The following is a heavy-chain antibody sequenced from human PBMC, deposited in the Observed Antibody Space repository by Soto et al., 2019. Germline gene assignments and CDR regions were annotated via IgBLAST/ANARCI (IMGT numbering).Heavy chain of an antibody. J-gene: IGHJ6*02. CDR1: GYTFTSYG. CDR3: ARRQWLVGGYYYGLDV. V-gene: IGHV1-18*01. CDR2: TSAYNGNT. D-gene: IGHD6-19*01. Sequence: QVQLVQSGAEVKKPGASVKVSCKASGYTFTSYGISWVRQAPGQGLEWMGWTSAYNGNTNYAQKLQGRVTMNTETSTSTAYMELTSLRSDDTAVYYCARRQWLVGGYYYGLDVWGQGTTVTVSS.